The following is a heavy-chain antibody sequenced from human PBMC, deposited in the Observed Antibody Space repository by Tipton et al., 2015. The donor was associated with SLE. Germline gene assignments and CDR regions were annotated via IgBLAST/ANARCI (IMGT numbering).Heavy chain of an antibody. CDR1: GFNFRGYW. CDR2: INQNGDET. Sequence: SLRLSCAASGFNFRGYWMTWVRQAPGKGPEWVADINQNGDETRYVDSVRGRFTVSRDNAGKSLYLQMNSLRAEDTAVYYCAKEQLVPDYFDYWGQGTLVTVSS. CDR3: AKEQLVPDYFDY. D-gene: IGHD6-13*01. V-gene: IGHV3-7*01. J-gene: IGHJ4*02.